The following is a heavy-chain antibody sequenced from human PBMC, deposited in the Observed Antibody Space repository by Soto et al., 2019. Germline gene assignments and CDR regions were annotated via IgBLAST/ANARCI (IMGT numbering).Heavy chain of an antibody. CDR3: AREIYDSSGSNTFDI. CDR1: GGTFSSHA. CDR2: IIPIFGTA. D-gene: IGHD3-22*01. V-gene: IGHV1-69*13. J-gene: IGHJ3*02. Sequence: SVKVSCKASGGTFSSHAISWVRQAPGQGLEWMGGIIPIFGTANYAQKFQGRVTITADESTSTAYMELSSLRSEDTAVYYCAREIYDSSGSNTFDIWGQGTMVTVSS.